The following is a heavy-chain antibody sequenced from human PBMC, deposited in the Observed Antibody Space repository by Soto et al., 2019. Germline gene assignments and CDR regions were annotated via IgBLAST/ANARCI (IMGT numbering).Heavy chain of an antibody. J-gene: IGHJ6*02. CDR2: IWYDGSNK. V-gene: IGHV3-33*01. CDR3: ARDLAVAALGNYNGMDV. D-gene: IGHD6-19*01. CDR1: GFTFSSYG. Sequence: QVQLVESGGGVVQPGRSLRLSCAASGFTFSSYGMHWVRQAPGKGLEWVAVIWYDGSNKYYADSVKGRFTISRDNSKNTLYLQMNSLRAEDTAVYYCARDLAVAALGNYNGMDVWGQGTTVTVSS.